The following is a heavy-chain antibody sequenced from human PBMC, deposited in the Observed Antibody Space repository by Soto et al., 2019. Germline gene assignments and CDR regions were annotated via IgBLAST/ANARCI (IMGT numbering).Heavy chain of an antibody. D-gene: IGHD4-17*01. CDR2: IRSKANSYAT. Sequence: SGGSLRLSCAASGFTFSGSAMHWVRQASGKGLEWVGRIRSKANSYATAYAASVKGRFTISRDDSKNTAYLQMNSLKTEDTAVYYCIRFLGGDYTLPFDYWGQGTLVTVSS. CDR1: GFTFSGSA. CDR3: IRFLGGDYTLPFDY. J-gene: IGHJ4*02. V-gene: IGHV3-73*01.